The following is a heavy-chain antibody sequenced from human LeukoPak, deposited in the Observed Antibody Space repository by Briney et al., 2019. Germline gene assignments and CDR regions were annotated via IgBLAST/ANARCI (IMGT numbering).Heavy chain of an antibody. CDR1: GYTFTTSG. J-gene: IGHJ4*02. V-gene: IGHV1-18*01. D-gene: IGHD3-9*01. CDR2: IGAYNGNT. CDR3: AREVLRYFDWPLDY. Sequence: GAPLTVSCTASGYTFTTSGISWARQAPGHSLEWMGWIGAYNGNTNYAQKPQGRGTMTTDTSTSTAYMELRSLRSDDTAVYYCAREVLRYFDWPLDYWGQGTLVTVSS.